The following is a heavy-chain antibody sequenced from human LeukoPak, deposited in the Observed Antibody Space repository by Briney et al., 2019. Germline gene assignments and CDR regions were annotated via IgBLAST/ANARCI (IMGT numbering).Heavy chain of an antibody. Sequence: SETLSLTCTVSGGSISSYYRSWIRQPPGKGLEWIGYIYYSGSTNYNPSLKSRVTISVDTSKNQFSLKLSSVTAADTAVYYCARDNYDILTGYFDAFDIWGQGTMVTVSS. D-gene: IGHD3-9*01. CDR1: GGSISSYY. CDR3: ARDNYDILTGYFDAFDI. CDR2: IYYSGST. J-gene: IGHJ3*02. V-gene: IGHV4-59*01.